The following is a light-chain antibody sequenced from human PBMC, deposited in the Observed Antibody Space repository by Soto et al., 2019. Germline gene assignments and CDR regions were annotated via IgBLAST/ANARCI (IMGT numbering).Light chain of an antibody. V-gene: IGLV1-47*01. CDR3: AAWDDILSGVV. CDR1: SSNIGSNY. J-gene: IGLJ2*01. Sequence: QSVLTQSPSVSETPGQRVAISCSGSSSNIGSNYIYWYQHLPGTAPTLLIYRNNQRPSGVPDRFSGSKSGTSASLAISGLRSEDEADYYCAAWDDILSGVVFGGGTKVTVL. CDR2: RNN.